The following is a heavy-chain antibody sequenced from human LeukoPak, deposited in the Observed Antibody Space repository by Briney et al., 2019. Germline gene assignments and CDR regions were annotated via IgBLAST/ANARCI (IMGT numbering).Heavy chain of an antibody. Sequence: GGSLRLSCVASGFTLSDHWMYWVRQGPGKGLAHVSRIESDASRTTYADSVKGRLTISRDDAKNTMYLQMNSLRAEDTAVYYCVKGGHKLDIQTTRYYYGLDVWGQGTTVAVSS. J-gene: IGHJ6*02. CDR2: IESDASRT. V-gene: IGHV3-74*03. CDR1: GFTLSDHW. D-gene: IGHD5-12*01. CDR3: VKGGHKLDIQTTRYYYGLDV.